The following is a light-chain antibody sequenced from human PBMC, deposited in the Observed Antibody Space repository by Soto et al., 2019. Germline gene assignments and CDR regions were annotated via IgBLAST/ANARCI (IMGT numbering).Light chain of an antibody. CDR3: QKSDSAPLT. CDR2: DAS. CDR1: QVIFNY. Sequence: DIEMTQSPSSLSASIGDRVTITCRASQVIFNYLAWFQQKPGRAPQLLIYDASSLRAGVPSRFSGSRSGTDFTLTISSLQPEDVATYYCQKSDSAPLTFGQGTKVEL. V-gene: IGKV1-27*01. J-gene: IGKJ1*01.